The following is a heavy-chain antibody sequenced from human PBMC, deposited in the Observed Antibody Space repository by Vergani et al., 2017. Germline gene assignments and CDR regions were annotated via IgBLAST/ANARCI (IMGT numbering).Heavy chain of an antibody. CDR1: GFTFSSYA. J-gene: IGHJ4*02. CDR2: ISYDGSNK. CDR3: AKGSRRIVGAANTIDY. D-gene: IGHD1-26*01. Sequence: VQLLESGGGLVQPGGSLRLSCAASGFTFSSYAMSWVRQAPGKGLEWVAVISYDGSNKYYADSVKGRFTISRDNSKNTLYLQMNSLRAEDTAVYYCAKGSRRIVGAANTIDYWGQGTLVTVSS. V-gene: IGHV3-30*18.